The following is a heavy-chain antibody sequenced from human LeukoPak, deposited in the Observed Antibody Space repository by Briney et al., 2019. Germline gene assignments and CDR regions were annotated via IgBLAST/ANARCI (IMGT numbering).Heavy chain of an antibody. CDR3: ARIALRYCSSTSCYFFDY. V-gene: IGHV5-51*01. D-gene: IGHD2-2*01. CDR2: IYPGDSDT. CDR1: GYSFTSYW. J-gene: IGHJ4*02. Sequence: GESLKISCKGSGYSFTSYWIGWVRQMPGKGLEWMGIIYPGDSDTRYSPSFQGQVTISADQSISTAYLQWSSLKASDTAMYYCARIALRYCSSTSCYFFDYWGQGTLVTVSS.